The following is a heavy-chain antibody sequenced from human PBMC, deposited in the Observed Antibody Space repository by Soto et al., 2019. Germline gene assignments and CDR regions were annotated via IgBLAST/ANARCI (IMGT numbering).Heavy chain of an antibody. CDR2: ISYDGSNK. CDR1: GFTFSSYA. V-gene: IGHV3-30-3*01. J-gene: IGHJ5*02. D-gene: IGHD2-8*01. CDR3: ARDASPPYCTSGVCWDLDP. Sequence: QVQLVESGGGVVQPGRSLRLSCAASGFTFSSYAMHWVRQAPGKGLEWVAVISYDGSNKYYADSVKGRFTISRDNSKNTLYLQMNSLRAEDTAVYYCARDASPPYCTSGVCWDLDPWGQGTLVTVSS.